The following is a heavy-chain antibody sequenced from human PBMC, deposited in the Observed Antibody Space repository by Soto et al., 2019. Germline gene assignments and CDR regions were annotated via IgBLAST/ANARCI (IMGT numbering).Heavy chain of an antibody. D-gene: IGHD3-10*01. CDR1: GYSFPTYW. CDR2: IYPGDYDT. Sequence: GESLKISCKGSGYSFPTYWIGWVRQMPGKGLEWMGIIYPGDYDTRYRPSFEGQVTISGDKSITTAYLQWRSLKASDTAMYYCARVNRGGYHYGMDVWGQGTTVTVSS. J-gene: IGHJ6*02. V-gene: IGHV5-51*01. CDR3: ARVNRGGYHYGMDV.